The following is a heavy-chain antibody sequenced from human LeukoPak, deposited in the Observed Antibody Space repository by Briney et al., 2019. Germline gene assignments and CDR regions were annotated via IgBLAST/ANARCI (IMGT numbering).Heavy chain of an antibody. CDR1: GYTFTVYH. V-gene: IGHV1-2*02. Sequence: VASVTVSFKASGYTFTVYHIHWVRQAPGQGLEWMGWINPNSGGTNYAQKFQGRVTMTRDTSISTAYMELSRLRSDDTAVFYCARVFYDASGRLDSWGQGTLITVSS. D-gene: IGHD3-10*01. CDR2: INPNSGGT. CDR3: ARVFYDASGRLDS. J-gene: IGHJ4*02.